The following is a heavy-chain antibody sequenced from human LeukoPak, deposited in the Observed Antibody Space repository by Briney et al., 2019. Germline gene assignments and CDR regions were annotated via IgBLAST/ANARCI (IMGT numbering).Heavy chain of an antibody. V-gene: IGHV3-21*01. Sequence: KPGGSLRLSCAASGFSFSRYNMNWVRQTPGKGLEWVSSITSNSTYTFYADSVKGRFTISRDNARNALYLQMNSLSADDTAVYYCARGWQIAAYAQRDDAFDIWGQGTMVTVSS. CDR2: ITSNSTYT. J-gene: IGHJ3*02. CDR3: ARGWQIAAYAQRDDAFDI. CDR1: GFSFSRYN. D-gene: IGHD6-25*01.